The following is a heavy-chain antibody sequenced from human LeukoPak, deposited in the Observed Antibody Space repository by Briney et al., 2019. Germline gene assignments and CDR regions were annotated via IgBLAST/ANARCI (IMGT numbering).Heavy chain of an antibody. Sequence: TETLSLTCTVSGGSISSYYWSWIRQPPGKGLEWIGYIYYSGSTNYNPSLKSRVTISVDTSKNQFSLKLSSVTAADTAVYYCARQGAVAGPTNYWGQGTLVTVSS. CDR3: ARQGAVAGPTNY. CDR2: IYYSGST. D-gene: IGHD6-19*01. J-gene: IGHJ4*02. CDR1: GGSISSYY. V-gene: IGHV4-59*08.